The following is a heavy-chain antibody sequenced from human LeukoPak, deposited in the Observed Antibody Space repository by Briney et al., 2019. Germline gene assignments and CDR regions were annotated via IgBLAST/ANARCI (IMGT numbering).Heavy chain of an antibody. CDR3: ARVRGYDILTGYFDC. D-gene: IGHD3-9*01. CDR1: GGSISSYY. Sequence: SETLSLTCTVSGGSISSYYWSWIRQPPGKGLEWIGYIYYSGSTNYNPSLKSRVTISVDTSKNQFSLKLSSVTAADTAVYYCARVRGYDILTGYFDCWGQGTLVTVSS. V-gene: IGHV4-59*01. CDR2: IYYSGST. J-gene: IGHJ4*02.